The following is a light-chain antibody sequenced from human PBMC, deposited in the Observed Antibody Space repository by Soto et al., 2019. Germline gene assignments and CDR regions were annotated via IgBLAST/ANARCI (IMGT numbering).Light chain of an antibody. Sequence: QSALTQPASVSGSPGQSIIISCFGTSSDIGAYNYVAWYQQSPGKAPKLLIYEVKNRASGTPSRFTGSKSGNTASLTISGLQSEDDGDYYCSSYTSTGIVIFGGGTKLTVL. V-gene: IGLV2-14*01. CDR1: SSDIGAYNY. CDR2: EVK. CDR3: SSYTSTGIVI. J-gene: IGLJ2*01.